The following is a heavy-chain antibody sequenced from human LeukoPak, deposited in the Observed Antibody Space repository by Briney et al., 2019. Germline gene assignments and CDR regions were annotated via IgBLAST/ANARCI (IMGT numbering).Heavy chain of an antibody. CDR2: IYYSGST. D-gene: IGHD5-18*01. Sequence: SETLSLTCTVSGGSISSGDYYWSWIRQPPGKGLEWIGYIYYSGSTYYNPSLKSRVTISVDTSKNQFSLKLSSVTAADTAVYYCARDRIRPLRFDPWGQGTLVTVSS. CDR3: ARDRIRPLRFDP. CDR1: GGSISSGDYY. V-gene: IGHV4-30-4*01. J-gene: IGHJ5*02.